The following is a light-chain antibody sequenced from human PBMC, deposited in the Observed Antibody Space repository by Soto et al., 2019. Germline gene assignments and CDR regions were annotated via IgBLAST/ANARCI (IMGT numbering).Light chain of an antibody. J-gene: IGKJ1*01. V-gene: IGKV1-39*01. CDR1: HSIDFY. CDR3: QQSYSTQWT. Sequence: DLHMTQSLSSLSASVVDIVTITCQASHSIDFYLNWYLQKPGKAPKLLIYAASNLQSGVPSRFSGSGSGTDFTLTISSLQPEDFATYYCQQSYSTQWTFGQGTKVDIK. CDR2: AAS.